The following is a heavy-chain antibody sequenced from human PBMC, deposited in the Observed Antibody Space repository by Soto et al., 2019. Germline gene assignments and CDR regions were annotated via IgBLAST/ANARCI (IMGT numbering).Heavy chain of an antibody. Sequence: LRLSCAASGFTFSSYWMSWVRQAPGKGLEWVANIKQDGSEKYYVDSVKGRFTISRDNAKNSLYLQMNSLRAEDTAVYYCAREYCSSTSCSYAFDIWGQGTMVTVSS. CDR2: IKQDGSEK. J-gene: IGHJ3*02. CDR1: GFTFSSYW. CDR3: AREYCSSTSCSYAFDI. V-gene: IGHV3-7*01. D-gene: IGHD2-2*01.